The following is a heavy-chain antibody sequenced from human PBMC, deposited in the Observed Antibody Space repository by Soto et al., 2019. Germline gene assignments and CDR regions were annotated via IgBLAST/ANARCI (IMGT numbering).Heavy chain of an antibody. CDR3: AHTYHSGGSSPFDY. V-gene: IGHV2-5*02. Sequence: SGPTLVKPTQTLTLTCTFSGFSLSTSGVGVGWIRQPPGKALEWLALIYWDDDKRYSPSLKNRLTITKDTSKNQVVLRMTNMDPVDTATYYCAHTYHSGGSSPFDYWGQGTLVTVSS. CDR2: IYWDDDK. J-gene: IGHJ4*02. D-gene: IGHD2-15*01. CDR1: GFSLSTSGVG.